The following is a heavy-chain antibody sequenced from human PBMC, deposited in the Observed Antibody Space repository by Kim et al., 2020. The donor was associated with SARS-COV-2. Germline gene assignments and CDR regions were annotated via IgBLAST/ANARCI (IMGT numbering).Heavy chain of an antibody. CDR3: ARAPRKYSSSQNWYFDL. D-gene: IGHD6-6*01. J-gene: IGHJ2*01. V-gene: IGHV4-34*01. Sequence: SETLSLTCAVYGGSFSGYYWSWIRQPPGKGLEWIGEINHSGSTNYNPSLKSRVTISVDTSKNQFSLKLSSVTAADTAVYYCARAPRKYSSSQNWYFDLWGRGTLVTVSS. CDR2: INHSGST. CDR1: GGSFSGYY.